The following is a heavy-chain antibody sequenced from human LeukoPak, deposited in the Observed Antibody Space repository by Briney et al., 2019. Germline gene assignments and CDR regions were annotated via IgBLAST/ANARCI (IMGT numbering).Heavy chain of an antibody. D-gene: IGHD3-10*01. V-gene: IGHV4-61*01. CDR3: ARDRYYGSGSIGYYYGMDV. CDR1: GGSVSSGSYY. J-gene: IGHJ6*02. Sequence: SETLSLTCTVSGGSVSSGSYYWSWIRQPPGKGLEWIGYIYYSGSTNYNPSLKSRVTISVDTSKNQFSLKLSSVTAADTAVYYCARDRYYGSGSIGYYYGMDVWGQGTTVTVSS. CDR2: IYYSGST.